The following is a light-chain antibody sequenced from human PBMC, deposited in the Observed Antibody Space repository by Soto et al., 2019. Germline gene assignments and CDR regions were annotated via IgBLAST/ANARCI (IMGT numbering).Light chain of an antibody. CDR3: QQYYSTPQT. V-gene: IGKV4-1*01. CDR2: WAS. Sequence: IVMTQSPDSLAVSLGESATINCKSSQSVLYSSNNKNYLAWYQQKPGQPPKLLIYWASTRESGVPDRFSGSGSGTDFTLTISSLQAEDVAVYYCQQYYSTPQTFGQGTKVDNK. CDR1: QSVLYSSNNKNY. J-gene: IGKJ1*01.